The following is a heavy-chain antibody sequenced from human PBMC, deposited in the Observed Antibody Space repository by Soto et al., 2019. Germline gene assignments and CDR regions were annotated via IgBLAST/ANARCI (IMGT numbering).Heavy chain of an antibody. CDR3: ARGRSDYLDY. CDR1: GYTFTSYD. D-gene: IGHD2-15*01. V-gene: IGHV1-8*01. CDR2: RNPNSGNT. Sequence: QVQLLQSGAEVKKPGASVKVSCKASGYTFTSYDINRVRQATGQGLERLGWRNPNSGNTGYAQKFQGRVTMTRNTSIRTVYMELRRLRSDDMAVYYCARGRSDYLDYWGQGTLVTVSS. J-gene: IGHJ4*02.